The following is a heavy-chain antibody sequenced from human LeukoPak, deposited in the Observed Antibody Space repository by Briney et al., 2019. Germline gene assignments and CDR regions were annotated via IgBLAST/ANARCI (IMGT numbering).Heavy chain of an antibody. V-gene: IGHV1-2*02. CDR2: INPNTGGT. D-gene: IGHD2-8*01. Sequence: ASVKVSCKASGYSFTGNYMHWVRQAPGQGFEWMGWINPNTGGTNYAQKFKGRVLMTRDTSISTAYLELSSLKSDDTAVYYCARVGYCSRGVCYNYDYWGQGTQVTVSS. J-gene: IGHJ4*02. CDR3: ARVGYCSRGVCYNYDY. CDR1: GYSFTGNY.